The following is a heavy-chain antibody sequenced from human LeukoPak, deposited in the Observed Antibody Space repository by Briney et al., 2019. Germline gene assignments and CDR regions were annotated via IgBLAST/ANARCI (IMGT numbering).Heavy chain of an antibody. V-gene: IGHV3-23*01. CDR1: GFTFSSYA. Sequence: GGSLRLSCAASGFTFSSYAMSWVRQAPGKGLEWVSAISGSGGSTYYADSVKGRFTISRDNSKNTLYLQMNSLRAEDTAVYYCARAPTKRWLQPIDYWDQGTLVTVSS. D-gene: IGHD5-24*01. CDR3: ARAPTKRWLQPIDY. J-gene: IGHJ4*02. CDR2: ISGSGGST.